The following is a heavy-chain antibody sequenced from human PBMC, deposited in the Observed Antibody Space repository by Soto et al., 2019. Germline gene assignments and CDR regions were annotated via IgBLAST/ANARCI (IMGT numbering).Heavy chain of an antibody. CDR2: INAGNGNT. D-gene: IGHD6-19*01. V-gene: IGHV1-3*01. CDR1: GYTFTSYA. Sequence: AASVKVSCKASGYTFTSYAMHWVRQAPGQRLEWMGWINAGNGNTKYSQKFQGRVTITRDTSASTAYMELSSLRSEDTAVYYCATEPINSSGWYIGAFDIWGQGTMVTVSS. CDR3: ATEPINSSGWYIGAFDI. J-gene: IGHJ3*02.